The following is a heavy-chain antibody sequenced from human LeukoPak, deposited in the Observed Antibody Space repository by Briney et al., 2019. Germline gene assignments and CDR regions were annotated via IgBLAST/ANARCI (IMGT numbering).Heavy chain of an antibody. J-gene: IGHJ6*03. CDR1: GFTFGDYY. V-gene: IGHV3-11*04. CDR3: ARSGGPDYYYYYMDV. Sequence: PGGSLRLSCAASGFTFGDYYMSWIRQAPGKGLEWVSYISSSGSTIYYADSVKGRFTISRDNAKNSLYLQMNSLRAEDTAVYYCARSGGPDYYYYYMDVWGKGTTVTVSS. D-gene: IGHD1-26*01. CDR2: ISSSGSTI.